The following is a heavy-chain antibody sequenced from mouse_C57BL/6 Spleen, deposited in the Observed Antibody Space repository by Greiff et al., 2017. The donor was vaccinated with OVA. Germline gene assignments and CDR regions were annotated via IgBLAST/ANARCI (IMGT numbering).Heavy chain of an antibody. CDR2: ISSGSSTI. CDR3: ARQGSSYGYFDV. Sequence: EVKLMESGGGLVKPGGSLKLSCAASGFTFSDYGMHWVRQAPEKGLEWVAYISSGSSTIYYADTVKGRFTISRDNAKNTLFLQMTSLRSEDTAMYYCARQGSSYGYFDVWGTGTTVTVSS. V-gene: IGHV5-17*01. CDR1: GFTFSDYG. J-gene: IGHJ1*03. D-gene: IGHD1-1*01.